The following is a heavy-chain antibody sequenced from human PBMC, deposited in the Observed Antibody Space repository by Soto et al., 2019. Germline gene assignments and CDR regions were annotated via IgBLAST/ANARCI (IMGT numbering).Heavy chain of an antibody. CDR1: GGSISSSNW. CDR2: IYHSGST. Sequence: SETLSLTCAVSGGSISSSNWWSWVRQPPGKGLEWIGEIYHSGSTNYNPSLKSRVTISVDKSKNQFSLKLSSVTAADTAVYYCARDGGTVTTGTDAFDIWGQGTMVTVSS. D-gene: IGHD4-4*01. CDR3: ARDGGTVTTGTDAFDI. V-gene: IGHV4-4*02. J-gene: IGHJ3*02.